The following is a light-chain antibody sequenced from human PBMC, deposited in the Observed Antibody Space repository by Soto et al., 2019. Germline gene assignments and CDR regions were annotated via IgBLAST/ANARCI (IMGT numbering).Light chain of an antibody. Sequence: QSALTQPPSASGTPGQRVTISCSGGRSNIGRSTVNWYQQLPGTAPKLLIYGNNQRPSGVPDRFSGSKSVTSASLAISGLQSEDEADYYCGTWDDGLSAWVFGGGTKVTVL. CDR3: GTWDDGLSAWV. V-gene: IGLV1-44*01. CDR2: GNN. CDR1: RSNIGRST. J-gene: IGLJ3*02.